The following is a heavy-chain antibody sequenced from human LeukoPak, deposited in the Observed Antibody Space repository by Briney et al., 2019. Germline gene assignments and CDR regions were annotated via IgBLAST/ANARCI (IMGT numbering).Heavy chain of an antibody. CDR3: SRLSRGAGAPKVSWFDP. V-gene: IGHV4-59*08. J-gene: IGHJ5*02. CDR1: GGSISSYY. Sequence: SETLSLTCTVSGGSISSYYWSWIRQPPGKGLEWIGYIYYSGSTNYNPSLKSRVTISVDTSKNQFSLKLTSVTAADTAMYYCSRLSRGAGAPKVSWFDPWGQGTLVTVSS. CDR2: IYYSGST. D-gene: IGHD1-26*01.